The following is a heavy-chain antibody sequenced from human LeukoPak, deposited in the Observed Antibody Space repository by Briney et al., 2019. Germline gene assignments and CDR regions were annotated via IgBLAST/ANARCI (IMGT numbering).Heavy chain of an antibody. V-gene: IGHV3-33*01. D-gene: IGHD3-10*01. CDR2: IWYDGSNK. J-gene: IGHJ4*02. Sequence: GRSLRLSCAASGFTFSSYGMHWVRQAPGKGLEWVAVIWYDGSNKYYADSVKGRFTISRDNSKNTLYLQMNSLRAEDTAVYYCSGSGSYYNVDYFDYWGQGTLVTVSS. CDR3: SGSGSYYNVDYFDY. CDR1: GFTFSSYG.